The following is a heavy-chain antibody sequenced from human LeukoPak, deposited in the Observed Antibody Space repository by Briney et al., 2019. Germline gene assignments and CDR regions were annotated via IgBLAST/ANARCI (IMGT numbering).Heavy chain of an antibody. D-gene: IGHD6-19*01. CDR2: VTGGNGNT. J-gene: IGHJ3*02. CDR3: AREKGFRLGYDI. CDR1: GYTFTSYA. V-gene: IGHV1-3*01. Sequence: ASVKVSCKASGYTFTSYAMHWMRQAPGQGLEWMGWVTGGNGNTRYSEKFQRRVTNSRDTSANTAYMELNSLRSEDTAVYYCAREKGFRLGYDIWGQGTMVTVSS.